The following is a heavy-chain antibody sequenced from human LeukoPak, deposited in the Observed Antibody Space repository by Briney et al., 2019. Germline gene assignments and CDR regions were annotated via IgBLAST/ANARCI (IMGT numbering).Heavy chain of an antibody. CDR2: ISSSSSYI. CDR3: AREISDCTDGVCYPAFDY. D-gene: IGHD2-8*01. V-gene: IGHV3-21*01. CDR1: GFSFRSNS. Sequence: GGSLRLSCAASGFSFRSNSMNWVRHAPEEGLEWVSSISSSSSYIYYADSVKGRFTISRDNAKNSLYLQMNSLRAEDTAVYYCAREISDCTDGVCYPAFDYWGQGTLVTVSS. J-gene: IGHJ4*02.